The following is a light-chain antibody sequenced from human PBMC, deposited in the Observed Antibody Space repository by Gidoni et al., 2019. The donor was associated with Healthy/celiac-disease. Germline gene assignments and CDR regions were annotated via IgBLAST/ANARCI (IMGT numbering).Light chain of an antibody. CDR2: DAS. J-gene: IGKJ3*01. V-gene: IGKV3-11*01. CDR1: QSVSSY. CDR3: QQRSNWPRLFT. Sequence: EIVLTQSLATLSLSPGERATLSCRASQSVSSYLAWCQQKPGQAPRLLIYDASNRATGIPARFSGSGSGTNLSSTISSLEPEDFAVYYCQQRSNWPRLFTFGHGTKVDIK.